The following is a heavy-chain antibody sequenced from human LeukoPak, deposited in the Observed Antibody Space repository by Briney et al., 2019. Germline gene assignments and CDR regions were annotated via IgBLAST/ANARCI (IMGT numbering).Heavy chain of an antibody. CDR2: INPNSGGT. Sequence: ASVKVSCKASGYTFTDYYMHWVRQAPGQGLEWMGWINPNSGGTNYAQKFQGRVTMTRDTSISTAYMELSRLRSDDTAVYYCARDGRYDFWSGYYTGSYYMDVWGKGTTVTVSS. CDR1: GYTFTDYY. CDR3: ARDGRYDFWSGYYTGSYYMDV. V-gene: IGHV1-2*02. J-gene: IGHJ6*03. D-gene: IGHD3-3*01.